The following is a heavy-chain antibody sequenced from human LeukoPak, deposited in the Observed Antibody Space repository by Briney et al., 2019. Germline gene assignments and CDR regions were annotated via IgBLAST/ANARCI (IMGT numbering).Heavy chain of an antibody. CDR3: ARGGSPYCGGDCYFDY. J-gene: IGHJ4*02. CDR2: INPSGGST. V-gene: IGHV1-46*01. Sequence: ASVKVSFKASGYSFTNYYMHWVRQAPGQGLEWMGIINPSGGSTSYAQNFQGRVTMTRDTSTSTAYMELRSLRSDDTAVYYCARGGSPYCGGDCYFDYCGQGTLVTVSS. D-gene: IGHD2-21*02. CDR1: GYSFTNYY.